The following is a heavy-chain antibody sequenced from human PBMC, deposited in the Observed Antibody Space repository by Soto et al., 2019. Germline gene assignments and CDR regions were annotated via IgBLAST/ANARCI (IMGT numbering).Heavy chain of an antibody. Sequence: QVQLVESGGGVVQPGRSLRLSCAASGFTFNRYGMRWVRQAPGKGLEWVAVIWYDGSSEYYADSVKGRFTISRDNSKNTLFLQMNSLSAEDTAVYYCARGVDYFDYWGQGTLVTVSS. CDR3: ARGVDYFDY. CDR2: IWYDGSSE. J-gene: IGHJ4*02. CDR1: GFTFNRYG. V-gene: IGHV3-33*01.